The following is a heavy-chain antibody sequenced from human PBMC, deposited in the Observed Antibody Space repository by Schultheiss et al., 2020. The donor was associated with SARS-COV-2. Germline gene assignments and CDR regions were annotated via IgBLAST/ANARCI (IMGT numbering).Heavy chain of an antibody. J-gene: IGHJ5*02. CDR3: TSDYVAS. CDR2: IKQDGSEK. CDR1: GFTFSSYG. Sequence: GGSLRLSCAASGFTFSSYGMHWVRQSPVRGLEWVANIKQDGSEKYYVDSVRGRFAISRDNAKNSLDLQMNSLRGEDTAVYYCTSDYVASWGQGTLVTVSS. V-gene: IGHV3-7*01. D-gene: IGHD2-21*01.